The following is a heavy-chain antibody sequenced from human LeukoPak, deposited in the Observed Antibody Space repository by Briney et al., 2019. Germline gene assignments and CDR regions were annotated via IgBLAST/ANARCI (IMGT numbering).Heavy chain of an antibody. V-gene: IGHV4-39*01. J-gene: IGHJ4*02. CDR2: IYYSGST. CDR3: ARLLGRRAAADY. CDR1: GGSISSSSYY. D-gene: IGHD6-13*01. Sequence: SETLSLTCTVSGGSISSSSYYWGWIRQPPGKGLEWIGSIYYSGSTHYNPSLKSRVTISVDTSKNQFSLKLSSVTAADTAVYYCARLLGRRAAADYWGQGTLVTVSS.